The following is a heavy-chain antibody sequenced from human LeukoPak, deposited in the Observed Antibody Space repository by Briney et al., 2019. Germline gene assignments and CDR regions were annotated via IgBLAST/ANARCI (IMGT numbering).Heavy chain of an antibody. V-gene: IGHV1-18*04. CDR1: GYTFTDFH. CDR3: ARVSGSIVARLAWFDS. D-gene: IGHD5-12*01. Sequence: ASVKVSCKASGYTFTDFHIHWVRQAPGQGLEWMGWISAYDGYTNHAQKFQGRVTMTTDSSTTTAYMELRSLRSDDTAVYYCARVSGSIVARLAWFDSWGQGTLVTVS. J-gene: IGHJ5*01. CDR2: ISAYDGYT.